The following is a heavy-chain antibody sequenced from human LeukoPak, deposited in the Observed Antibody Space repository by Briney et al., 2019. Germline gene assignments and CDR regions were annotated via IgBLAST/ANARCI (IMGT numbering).Heavy chain of an antibody. CDR2: IWSDGSNK. D-gene: IGHD2-15*01. CDR3: ARDKGSHFDY. J-gene: IGHJ4*02. Sequence: GGSLRLSCAASGFTFSGYVMHWVRQAPGKGLEWVAVIWSDGSNKYYADPVKGRFAISRDNSRNTLYLQMNSLRAEDTAVYYCARDKGSHFDYWGQGTLVTVSS. V-gene: IGHV3-33*01. CDR1: GFTFSGYV.